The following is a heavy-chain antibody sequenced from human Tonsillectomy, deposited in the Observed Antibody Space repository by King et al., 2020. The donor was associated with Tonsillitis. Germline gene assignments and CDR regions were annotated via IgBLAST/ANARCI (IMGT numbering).Heavy chain of an antibody. J-gene: IGHJ6*03. Sequence: VQLQESGPGLVKPSETLSLTCTVSGGSISSYYWSWIRQPPGKGLEWIGYISYSGSTNYNPSLKSRVTISVDTSKNQFSLKLSSLTAADTAVYYCARARFGYYMDVWGKGTTVTVAS. CDR1: GGSISSYY. V-gene: IGHV4-59*01. CDR2: ISYSGST. CDR3: ARARFGYYMDV. D-gene: IGHD3-10*01.